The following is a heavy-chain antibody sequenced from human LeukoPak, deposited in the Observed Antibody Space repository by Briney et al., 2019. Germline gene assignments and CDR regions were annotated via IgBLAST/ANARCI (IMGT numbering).Heavy chain of an antibody. CDR2: FDPEDGET. V-gene: IGHV1-24*01. D-gene: IGHD3-9*01. Sequence: ASVKVSCKVSGYTLTELSMHWVRQAPGKGLEWMGGFDPEDGETIYAQKFQGRVTMTEDTSTDTAYMELSSLRSGDTAVYYCATRSGGYFDWVGAFDIWGQGTMVTVSS. J-gene: IGHJ3*02. CDR3: ATRSGGYFDWVGAFDI. CDR1: GYTLTELS.